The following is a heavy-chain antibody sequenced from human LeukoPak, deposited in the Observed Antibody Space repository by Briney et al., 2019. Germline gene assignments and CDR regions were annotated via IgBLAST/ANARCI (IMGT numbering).Heavy chain of an antibody. D-gene: IGHD6-13*01. Sequence: SVKVSCKASGFTFTSSAVQWARQARGQRLEWIGWIVVGSGNTNYAQKFQERVTITRDMSTSTAYMELSSLRSEDTAVYYCAATAGYSSSWQAFDIWGQGTMVTVSS. CDR1: GFTFTSSA. J-gene: IGHJ3*02. CDR2: IVVGSGNT. CDR3: AATAGYSSSWQAFDI. V-gene: IGHV1-58*01.